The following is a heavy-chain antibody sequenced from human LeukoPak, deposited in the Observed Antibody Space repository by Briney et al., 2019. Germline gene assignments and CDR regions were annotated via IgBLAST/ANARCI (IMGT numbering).Heavy chain of an antibody. J-gene: IGHJ4*02. CDR1: GGSISSGDYY. V-gene: IGHV4-30-4*01. CDR3: AGAPLTEYYYDSSGYSLGGPQLFDY. Sequence: PSETLSPTCTVSGGSISSGDYYWSWIRQPPGKGLEWIGYIYYSGSTYYNPSLKSRVTISVDTSKNQFSLKLSSVTAADTAVYYCAGAPLTEYYYDSSGYSLGGPQLFDYWGQGTLVTVSS. CDR2: IYYSGST. D-gene: IGHD3-22*01.